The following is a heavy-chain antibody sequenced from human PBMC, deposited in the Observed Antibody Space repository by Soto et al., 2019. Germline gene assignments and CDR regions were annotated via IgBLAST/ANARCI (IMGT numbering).Heavy chain of an antibody. CDR3: AKVKDIVLMVYASPFDY. CDR1: GFTFSSYA. Sequence: GGSLRLSCAASGFTFSSYAMSWVRQAPGKGLEWVSAISGSGGSTYYADSVKGRFTISRDNSKNTLYLQMNSLRAEDTAVYYCAKVKDIVLMVYASPFDYWGQGTLVTVSS. J-gene: IGHJ4*02. V-gene: IGHV3-23*01. CDR2: ISGSGGST. D-gene: IGHD2-8*01.